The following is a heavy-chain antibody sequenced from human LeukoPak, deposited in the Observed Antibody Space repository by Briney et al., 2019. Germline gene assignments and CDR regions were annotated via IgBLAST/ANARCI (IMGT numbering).Heavy chain of an antibody. D-gene: IGHD3-22*01. J-gene: IGHJ5*02. CDR3: ARLYYYDSSGLPGDWFDP. CDR2: IYPGDSDT. V-gene: IGHV5-51*01. Sequence: GESLKISCKGSGCSFTTYWIGWVRQMPGKGLEWMGIIYPGDSDTRYSPSFQGQVTISADKSISTAYLQWSSLKASDTAMYYCARLYYYDSSGLPGDWFDPWGQGTLVTVSS. CDR1: GCSFTTYW.